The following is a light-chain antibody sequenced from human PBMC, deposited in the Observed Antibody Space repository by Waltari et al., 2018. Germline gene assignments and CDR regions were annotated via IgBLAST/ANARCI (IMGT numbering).Light chain of an antibody. V-gene: IGKV1-8*01. CDR1: QGISSY. Sequence: AIRMTQSPSSFSASTGDRFTITCRASQGISSYLAWYQQKPGKAPKLLIYAASTLQSGVPSRFSGSGSGTDFTLTISCLQSEDFATYYCQQYYSYSWTFGQGTKVEIK. CDR3: QQYYSYSWT. J-gene: IGKJ1*01. CDR2: AAS.